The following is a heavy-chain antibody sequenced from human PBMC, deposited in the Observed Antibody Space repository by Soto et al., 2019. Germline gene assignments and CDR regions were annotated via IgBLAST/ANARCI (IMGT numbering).Heavy chain of an antibody. D-gene: IGHD2-8*01. CDR3: ARQERYCTNGVCYTEWFDX. CDR1: GYSFTGYW. Sequence: GESLKIYCKGSGYSFTGYWINWVRQMPGKGLELMVMIDPTDSYTNYSPSFQGHVTISASKSISTAYLQWSSLKDAETTMYYCARQERYCTNGVCYTEWFDXWGQVTMFTVSX. J-gene: IGHJ5*02. CDR2: IDPTDSYT. V-gene: IGHV5-10-1*01.